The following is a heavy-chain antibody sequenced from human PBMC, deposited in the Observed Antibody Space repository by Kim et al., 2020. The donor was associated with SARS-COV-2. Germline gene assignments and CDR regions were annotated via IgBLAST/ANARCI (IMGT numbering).Heavy chain of an antibody. CDR2: ITDNGVTT. CDR3: ASVFPRGGCYDF. V-gene: IGHV3-64*02. D-gene: IGHD2-21*01. Sequence: GGSLRLSCAGSGFTFRSYAMQWVRQAPGKGLEYVSAITDNGVTTFYADSVKGRFTISRDNSKNMVYLQMGSLRPEDTAVYYCASVFPRGGCYDFWGQGSL. CDR1: GFTFRSYA. J-gene: IGHJ4*02.